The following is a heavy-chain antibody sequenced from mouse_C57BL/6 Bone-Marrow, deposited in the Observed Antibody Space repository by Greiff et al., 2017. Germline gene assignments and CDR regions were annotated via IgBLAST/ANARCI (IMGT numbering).Heavy chain of an antibody. D-gene: IGHD2-3*01. CDR2: IDPENGDT. CDR3: TTDDGYYPDY. J-gene: IGHJ2*01. V-gene: IGHV14-4*01. Sequence: EVKLQESGAELVRPGASVKLSCTASGFNIKDDYMHWVKQRPEQGLEWIGWIDPENGDTEYASKFQGKATITADTSSNTAYLQLSSLTSEDTAVYYCTTDDGYYPDYWGQGTTLTVSS. CDR1: GFNIKDDY.